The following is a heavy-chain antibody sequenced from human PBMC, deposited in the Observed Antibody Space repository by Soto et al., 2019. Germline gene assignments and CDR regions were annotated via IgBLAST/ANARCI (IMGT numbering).Heavy chain of an antibody. J-gene: IGHJ4*02. Sequence: SETLSLTCTVSGGSISSSSYYWGWIRQPPGKGLEWIGSIYYSGSAYYNPSLKSRVTISVDTSKNQFSLKLSSVTAADTAVYYCARRIQLWTTFDYWGQGTLVTVSS. V-gene: IGHV4-39*01. CDR1: GGSISSSSYY. D-gene: IGHD5-18*01. CDR3: ARRIQLWTTFDY. CDR2: IYYSGSA.